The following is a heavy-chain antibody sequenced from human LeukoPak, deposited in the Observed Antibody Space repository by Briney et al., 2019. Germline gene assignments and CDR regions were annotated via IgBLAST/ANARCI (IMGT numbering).Heavy chain of an antibody. V-gene: IGHV1-2*02. Sequence: ASVKVSCKASGYTFIGYYMHWVRQAPGQGLEWMGWINPNSGGTNYAQKFQGRVTMTRDTSISTAYMELSRLRSDDTAVYYCARDGTSSGEYYMDVWGKGTTVTVSS. D-gene: IGHD3-22*01. CDR1: GYTFIGYY. CDR3: ARDGTSSGEYYMDV. CDR2: INPNSGGT. J-gene: IGHJ6*03.